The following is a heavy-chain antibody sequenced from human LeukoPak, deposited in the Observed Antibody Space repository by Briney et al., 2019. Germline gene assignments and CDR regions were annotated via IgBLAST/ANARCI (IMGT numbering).Heavy chain of an antibody. CDR3: ARDSRAGYCSGGSCYYVPGDY. J-gene: IGHJ4*02. V-gene: IGHV4-34*01. CDR2: INHSGST. D-gene: IGHD2-15*01. CDR1: GGSFSGYY. Sequence: SETLSLTCAVYGGSFSGYYWSWIRQPPGKGLEWIGEINHSGSTNYNPSLKSRVTISVDTPKNQFSLKLSSVTAADTAVYYRARDSRAGYCSGGSCYYVPGDYWGQGTLVTVSS.